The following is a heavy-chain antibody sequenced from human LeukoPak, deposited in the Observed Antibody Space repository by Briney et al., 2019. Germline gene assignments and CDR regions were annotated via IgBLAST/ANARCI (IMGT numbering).Heavy chain of an antibody. D-gene: IGHD1-26*01. CDR1: GGSIGSYY. CDR3: AREGISGSYGY. V-gene: IGHV4-59*01. J-gene: IGHJ4*02. CDR2: IYYSGTT. Sequence: KPSETLSLICTVSGGSIGSYYWSWIRQPPGKGLEWIVYIYYSGTTNYNPAIKSRVTISVDTYKNQYSLKLSSVTAADTAVYYCAREGISGSYGYWGQGTLVTVSS.